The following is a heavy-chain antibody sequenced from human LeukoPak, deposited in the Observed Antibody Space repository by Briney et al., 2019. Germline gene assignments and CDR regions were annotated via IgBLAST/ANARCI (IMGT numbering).Heavy chain of an antibody. Sequence: GGSLRLSCAASGFTFSSYSMNWVRQAPGKGLEWVSFISSSSSYIYYADSVMGRFTISRDNAKNSLYLQMNSLRAEDTAVYYCARASLDSGSYYDYFDYWGQGTLVTVSS. CDR3: ARASLDSGSYYDYFDY. V-gene: IGHV3-21*01. D-gene: IGHD1-26*01. CDR2: ISSSSSYI. J-gene: IGHJ4*02. CDR1: GFTFSSYS.